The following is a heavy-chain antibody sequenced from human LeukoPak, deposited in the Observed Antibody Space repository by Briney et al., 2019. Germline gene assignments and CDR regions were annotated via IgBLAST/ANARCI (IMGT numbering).Heavy chain of an antibody. Sequence: SQTLSLTCAISGDRVSSDSAACNWIRQSPSRSLEWLGRTYYRSEWYSDYAVSVKSRITINPDTSKNQFSLQLNSVTPEDTAVYYCAREQDYFDYWGQGTLVTVSS. CDR2: TYYRSEWYS. V-gene: IGHV6-1*01. J-gene: IGHJ4*02. CDR3: AREQDYFDY. CDR1: GDRVSSDSAA.